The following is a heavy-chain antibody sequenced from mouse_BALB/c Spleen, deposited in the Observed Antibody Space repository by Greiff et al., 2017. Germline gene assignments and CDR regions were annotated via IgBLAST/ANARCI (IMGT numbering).Heavy chain of an antibody. V-gene: IGHV5-6-5*01. CDR2: ISSGGST. CDR1: GFTFSSFG. CDR3: ARGYDYNAMDY. Sequence: EVKLMESGGGLVQPGGSRKLSCAASGFTFSSFGMHWVRQAPEKGLEWVAYISSGGSTYYPDSVKGRFTISRDNARNILYLQMSSLRSEDTAMYYCARGYDYNAMDYWGQGTSVTVSS. J-gene: IGHJ4*01.